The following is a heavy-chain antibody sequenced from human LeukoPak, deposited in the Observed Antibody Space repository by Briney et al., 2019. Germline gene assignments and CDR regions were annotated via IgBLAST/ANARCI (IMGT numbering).Heavy chain of an antibody. V-gene: IGHV1-2*02. CDR2: INPKSGGT. CDR1: GYSFTGHY. CDR3: ARGSIVGATFDYFDY. J-gene: IGHJ4*02. Sequence: ASVKVSCKASGYSFTGHYMHWVRQAPGQGLEWMGWINPKSGGTNYAQKFQGRVTMTRDTSISTAYMDMSSLRSDDTAVYYCARGSIVGATFDYFDYWGQGTLVTVSS. D-gene: IGHD1-26*01.